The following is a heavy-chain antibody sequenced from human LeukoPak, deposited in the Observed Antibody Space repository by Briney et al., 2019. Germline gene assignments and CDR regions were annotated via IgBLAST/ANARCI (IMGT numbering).Heavy chain of an antibody. Sequence: PGGSLRLSCAASGFTFSSYAMTWVRQAPGKGLEWVSAVSGSGDTTYYADSVQGRFSISRDNSKDTLYVQMNSLSPEDTAIYYCAKGPVVPIATHFFDFWGPGTLVIVSS. CDR3: AKGPVVPIATHFFDF. J-gene: IGHJ4*02. CDR2: VSGSGDTT. D-gene: IGHD2-2*01. CDR1: GFTFSSYA. V-gene: IGHV3-23*01.